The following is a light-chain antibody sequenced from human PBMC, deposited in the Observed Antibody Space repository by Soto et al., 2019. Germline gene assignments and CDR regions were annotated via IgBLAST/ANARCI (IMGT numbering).Light chain of an antibody. CDR2: GAS. V-gene: IGKV3D-20*02. CDR3: QQRGDWPPIT. CDR1: QSVSSSY. Sequence: EIVLTQSPGTLSLSPGERATLSCRASQSVSSSYLAWYQQRPGQAPRLLIYGASSRATGIPDRFSGSGSGTDFTLTISRLEPEDFAVYYCQQRGDWPPITFGQGTRLETK. J-gene: IGKJ5*01.